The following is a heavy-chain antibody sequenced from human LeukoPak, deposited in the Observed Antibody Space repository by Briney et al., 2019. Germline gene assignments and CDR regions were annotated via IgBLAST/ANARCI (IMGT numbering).Heavy chain of an antibody. CDR1: GGSISSGDYY. Sequence: PSQTLSLTCTVSGGSISSGDYYWSWIRQPPGKGLEWIGYIYYSGSTNYNPSLKSRVTISVDTSKNQFSLKLSSVTAADTAVYYCARGTGEWLSGYNWFDPWGQGTLVTVSS. CDR3: ARGTGEWLSGYNWFDP. J-gene: IGHJ5*02. CDR2: IYYSGST. D-gene: IGHD3-3*01. V-gene: IGHV4-30-4*01.